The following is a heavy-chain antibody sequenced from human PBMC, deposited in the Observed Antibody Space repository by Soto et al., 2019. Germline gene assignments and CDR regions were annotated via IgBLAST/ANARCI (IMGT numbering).Heavy chain of an antibody. CDR2: MIPICGTA. J-gene: IGHJ4*02. CDR3: ARDGVDRSSSGGYYFDY. Sequence: ASVKVSCKASGCTFSSYAISWVRQAPGQGLEWVGGMIPICGTANYAQKFQGRVTITADESTSTAYMEMSSLRSEDTAVYYCARDGVDRSSSGGYYFDYWGQGNLVTVSS. D-gene: IGHD6-6*01. V-gene: IGHV1-69*13. CDR1: GCTFSSYA.